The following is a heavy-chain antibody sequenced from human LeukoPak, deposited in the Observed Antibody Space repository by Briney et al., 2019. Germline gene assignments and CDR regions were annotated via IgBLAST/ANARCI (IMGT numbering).Heavy chain of an antibody. J-gene: IGHJ4*01. V-gene: IGHV4-34*01. D-gene: IGHD5-18*01. Sequence: SETLSLTRGVYGASFSGYTWDWIRQPPGKGLEWIGEINDDGNTNYNPSLKGRLTISVDTSKNHFSLRVNSVTAADTAVYYCVRRGYDSGQEIGDYWGQEPWSPSPQ. CDR2: INDDGNT. CDR1: GASFSGYT. CDR3: VRRGYDSGQEIGDY.